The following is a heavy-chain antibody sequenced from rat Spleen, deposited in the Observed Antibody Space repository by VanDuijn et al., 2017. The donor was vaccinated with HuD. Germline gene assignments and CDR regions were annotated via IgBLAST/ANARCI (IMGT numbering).Heavy chain of an antibody. CDR2: ISYGGGSP. D-gene: IGHD1-5*01. J-gene: IGHJ2*01. CDR3: ARLRYNPFDY. V-gene: IGHV5S13*01. CDR1: GFTFSDYY. Sequence: EVLLVESGGGLVQPGRSLKLSCAASGFTFSDYYMAWVRQAPTKGLEWVASISYGGGSPYYRDSVKGRFTISRDNAKNTQYLQMDSLRSEDTATYYCARLRYNPFDYWGQGVMVTVSS.